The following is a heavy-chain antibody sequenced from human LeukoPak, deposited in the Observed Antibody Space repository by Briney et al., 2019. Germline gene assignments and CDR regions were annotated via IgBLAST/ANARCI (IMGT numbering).Heavy chain of an antibody. Sequence: GASVKVSCKASGGTFSSYAISWVRQAPGQGLEWMGGLIPIFGTANYAQKFQGRVTITADESTSTAYMELSSLRSEDTAVYYCARPPDYSNYDYFDYWGQGTLVTVSS. CDR2: LIPIFGTA. V-gene: IGHV1-69*13. CDR3: ARPPDYSNYDYFDY. J-gene: IGHJ4*02. CDR1: GGTFSSYA. D-gene: IGHD4-11*01.